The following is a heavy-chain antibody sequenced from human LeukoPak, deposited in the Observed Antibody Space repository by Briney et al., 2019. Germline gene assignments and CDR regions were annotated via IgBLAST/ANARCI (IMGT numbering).Heavy chain of an antibody. D-gene: IGHD6-19*01. CDR1: GGSISSYY. CDR2: IYYSGST. Sequence: SETLSLTCTVSGGSISSYYWSWIRQPPGKGLEWIGYIYYSGSTNYNPSLKSRVTISVDTSKHQFSLKLSSVTAADAAVYYCASAYSSGWYIDWGQGTLVTVSS. J-gene: IGHJ4*02. V-gene: IGHV4-59*01. CDR3: ASAYSSGWYID.